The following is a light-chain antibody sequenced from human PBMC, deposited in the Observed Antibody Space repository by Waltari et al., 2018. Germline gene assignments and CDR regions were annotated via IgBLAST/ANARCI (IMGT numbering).Light chain of an antibody. J-gene: IGKJ1*01. V-gene: IGKV3-20*01. CDR3: QQYGDSTAM. Sequence: EIVMTQSPGTLSLSPGERVTLSCRASQSVDSTYLGWHQQKPGQAPRLLIYGTSSRATGVPDRFSGSGSGTDFTLTISRLEAEDFAVYYCQQYGDSTAMFGQGTKVEIK. CDR2: GTS. CDR1: QSVDSTY.